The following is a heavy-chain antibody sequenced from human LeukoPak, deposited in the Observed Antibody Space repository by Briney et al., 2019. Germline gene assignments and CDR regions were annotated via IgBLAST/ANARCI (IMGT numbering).Heavy chain of an antibody. CDR3: ARERGLDYYYMDV. CDR2: IKQDGSEK. CDR1: GFTFSSYW. D-gene: IGHD3-16*01. V-gene: IGHV3-7*01. Sequence: GGSLRLSCAASGFTFSSYWMSWVRQAPGKGLEWVANIKQDGSEKYYVDSVKGRFTISRDNAKNSLYLQMNSLRAEDTAVYYCARERGLDYYYMDVWGKGTTVTVSS. J-gene: IGHJ6*03.